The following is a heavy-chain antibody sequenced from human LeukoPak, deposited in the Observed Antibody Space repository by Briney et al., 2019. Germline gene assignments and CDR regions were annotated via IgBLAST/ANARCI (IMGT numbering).Heavy chain of an antibody. CDR3: AKDLVAAAGNNWFAP. Sequence: PGGSLRLSCAASGFTFSSYGMHWVRQAPGKGLEWVAFIRYDGSNKYYADSVKGRFTISRDNSKNTLYLQMNSLRAEDTAVYYCAKDLVAAAGNNWFAPWGQGTLVTVSS. CDR1: GFTFSSYG. CDR2: IRYDGSNK. V-gene: IGHV3-30*02. D-gene: IGHD6-13*01. J-gene: IGHJ5*02.